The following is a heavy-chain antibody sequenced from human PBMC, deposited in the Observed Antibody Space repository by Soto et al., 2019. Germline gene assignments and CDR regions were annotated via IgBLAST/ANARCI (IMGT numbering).Heavy chain of an antibody. D-gene: IGHD3-16*01. V-gene: IGHV3-23*01. CDR3: AKDLAWRDYVSSYYYYGMDV. Sequence: GGSLRLSCAASGFTFSSYAMSWVRQAPGKGLEWVSAISGSGGSTYYADSVKGRFTISRDNSKNTLYLQMNSLRAEDTAVYYCAKDLAWRDYVSSYYYYGMDVWGQGTTVTVSS. J-gene: IGHJ6*02. CDR2: ISGSGGST. CDR1: GFTFSSYA.